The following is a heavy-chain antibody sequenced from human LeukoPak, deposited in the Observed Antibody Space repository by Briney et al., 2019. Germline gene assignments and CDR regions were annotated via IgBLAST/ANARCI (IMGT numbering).Heavy chain of an antibody. V-gene: IGHV4-34*01. J-gene: IGHJ4*02. CDR2: INHSGST. Sequence: SETLSLTCAVYGGSFSGYYWSWIRQPPGKGLEWIGEINHSGSTNYNPSLKSRVTISVDTSKNQFSLKLSSVTAADTAVYYCASLPPPGYYDSSGYHDYWGQGTLVTVSP. CDR1: GGSFSGYY. CDR3: ASLPPPGYYDSSGYHDY. D-gene: IGHD3-22*01.